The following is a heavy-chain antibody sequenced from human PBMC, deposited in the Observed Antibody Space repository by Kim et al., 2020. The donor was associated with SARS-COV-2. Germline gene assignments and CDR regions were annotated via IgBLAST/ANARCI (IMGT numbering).Heavy chain of an antibody. D-gene: IGHD5-12*01. CDR2: INHSGST. CDR1: GGSFSGYY. Sequence: SETLSLTCAVYGGSFSGYYWSWIRQPPGKGLEWIGEINHSGSTNYNPSLKSRVTISVDTSKNQFSLKLSSVTAADTAVYYCARGPPWWLRLPYYYYGMDVWGQGTTVTVSS. V-gene: IGHV4-34*01. J-gene: IGHJ6*02. CDR3: ARGPPWWLRLPYYYYGMDV.